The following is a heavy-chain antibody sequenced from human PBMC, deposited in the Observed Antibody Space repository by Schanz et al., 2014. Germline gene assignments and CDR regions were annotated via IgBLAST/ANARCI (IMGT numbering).Heavy chain of an antibody. V-gene: IGHV3-30*18. CDR2: ISYDGSNK. Sequence: QVQLVESGGGVVQPGRSLRLSCAASGFNFSNYDIHWVRQAPGKGLEWVALISYDGSNKYYADSVKGRFTISRDSSKNTLYLQMNSLRAEDTAVYYCAKAKSGAHGAFDIWGQGTMVTVSS. D-gene: IGHD3-10*01. CDR3: AKAKSGAHGAFDI. J-gene: IGHJ3*02. CDR1: GFNFSNYD.